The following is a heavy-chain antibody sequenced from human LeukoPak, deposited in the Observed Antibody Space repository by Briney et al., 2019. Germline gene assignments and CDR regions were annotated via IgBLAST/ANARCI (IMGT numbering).Heavy chain of an antibody. J-gene: IGHJ6*02. V-gene: IGHV4-61*08. Sequence: SEALSLTCTVSGGSISSGGYYWSWIRQHPGKGLEWIGYIYYSGSTNYNPSLKSRVTISVDTSKNQFSLKLSSVTAADTAVYYCARATQVIRPGYYYYGMDVWGQGTTVTVSS. CDR1: GGSISSGGYY. CDR2: IYYSGST. CDR3: ARATQVIRPGYYYYGMDV. D-gene: IGHD2-21*01.